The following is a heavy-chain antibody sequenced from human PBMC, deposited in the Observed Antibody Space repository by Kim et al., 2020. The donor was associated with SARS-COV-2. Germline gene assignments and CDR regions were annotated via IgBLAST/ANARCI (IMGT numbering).Heavy chain of an antibody. Sequence: GGSLRLSCAASGFTFTSYAMSWVRQAPGKGLEWVSAISGSGGRTYYADSVKGRFTISRDNSKNTLYLQVNSLRAEDTAVYYCAKAGCASTSCYWYYYGMDVWGQGTTVTVSS. D-gene: IGHD2-2*01. CDR3: AKAGCASTSCYWYYYGMDV. CDR1: GFTFTSYA. V-gene: IGHV3-23*01. J-gene: IGHJ6*02. CDR2: ISGSGGRT.